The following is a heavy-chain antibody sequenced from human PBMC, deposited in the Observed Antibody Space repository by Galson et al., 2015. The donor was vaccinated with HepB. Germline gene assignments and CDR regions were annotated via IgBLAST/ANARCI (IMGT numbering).Heavy chain of an antibody. J-gene: IGHJ4*02. CDR2: IHRGGST. D-gene: IGHD4-11*01. CDR3: ATYYSSDY. V-gene: IGHV3-53*01. Sequence: SLRLSCAASGFIVTTNYMSWVRQAPGKGLEWVSVIHRGGSTYYADSVKGRFTISRDYSKNTLYLQMNSLRAEDTAVYYCATYYSSDYWGQGTLVTVSS. CDR1: GFIVTTNY.